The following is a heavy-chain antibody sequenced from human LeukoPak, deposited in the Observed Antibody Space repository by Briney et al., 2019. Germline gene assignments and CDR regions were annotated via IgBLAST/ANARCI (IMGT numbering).Heavy chain of an antibody. CDR2: IYPGYSDT. D-gene: IGHD4-23*01. CDR1: GYSFTNYW. Sequence: GESLKISCKGPGYSFTNYWIGWVRHMPGKGLEGMGIIYPGYSDTRYSPSFQGQVTISADKSSSTAYLQWSSLKASDTAMYYCARPRGYGGKYDAFDIWGQGTMVTVSS. J-gene: IGHJ3*02. CDR3: ARPRGYGGKYDAFDI. V-gene: IGHV5-51*01.